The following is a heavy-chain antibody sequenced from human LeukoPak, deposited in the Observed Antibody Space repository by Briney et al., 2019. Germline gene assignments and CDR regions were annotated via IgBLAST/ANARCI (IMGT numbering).Heavy chain of an antibody. Sequence: GGSLRLSSAASGFNFSNYDMHWVRQAPGKGLEWVAFIRYDGSDKYYADSVKGRFTISRDNSKNTLYLQMNSLRTEDTAVYYCAKGDTSWGQGTLVTVSS. CDR2: IRYDGSDK. J-gene: IGHJ5*02. CDR1: GFNFSNYD. CDR3: AKGDTS. V-gene: IGHV3-30*02. D-gene: IGHD2-21*02.